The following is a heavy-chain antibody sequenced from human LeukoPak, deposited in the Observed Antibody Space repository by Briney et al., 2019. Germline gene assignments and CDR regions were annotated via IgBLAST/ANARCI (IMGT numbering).Heavy chain of an antibody. J-gene: IGHJ4*02. CDR2: VNGDGSST. D-gene: IGHD3-22*01. CDR3: ARVYETNGYLY. V-gene: IGHV3-74*01. Sequence: GGSLRLSCAASGFTFSTYWMHWVRQAPGKGLVWVSRVNGDGSSTNYADSVKGRFTISRDNAKNTVYLQMNSLRVEDTAVYYCARVYETNGYLYWGQGSLVTVSS. CDR1: GFTFSTYW.